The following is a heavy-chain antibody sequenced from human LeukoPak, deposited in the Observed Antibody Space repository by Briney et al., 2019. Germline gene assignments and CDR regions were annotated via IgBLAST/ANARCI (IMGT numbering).Heavy chain of an antibody. CDR2: ISAYNGNT. CDR3: ARVDSGGHSDFDYFDY. D-gene: IGHD4-23*01. CDR1: GYTFTSYV. J-gene: IGHJ4*02. Sequence: ASVKVSCKASGYTFTSYVISWVRQAPGQGLEWMGRISAYNGNTNYAQKFQGRVTMTTDTSTSTAYMELRNLRSDDTAVYYCARVDSGGHSDFDYFDYWGQGTLVTVSS. V-gene: IGHV1-18*01.